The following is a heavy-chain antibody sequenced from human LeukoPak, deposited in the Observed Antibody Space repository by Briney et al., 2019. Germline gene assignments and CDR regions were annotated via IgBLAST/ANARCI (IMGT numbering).Heavy chain of an antibody. J-gene: IGHJ3*02. D-gene: IGHD3-10*01. CDR1: GGSFSGYY. Sequence: PSETLSLTCAVYGGSFSGYYWGWIRQPPGKGLEWIGYIYYSGSTNYNPSLKSRVTISVDTSKNQFSLKLSSVTAADTAVYYCARVMVRGNDAFDIWGQGTMVTVSS. CDR3: ARVMVRGNDAFDI. CDR2: IYYSGST. V-gene: IGHV4-59*01.